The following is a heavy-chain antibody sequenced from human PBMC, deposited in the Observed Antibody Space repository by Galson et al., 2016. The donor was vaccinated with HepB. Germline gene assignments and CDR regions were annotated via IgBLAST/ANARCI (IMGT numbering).Heavy chain of an antibody. Sequence: SLRLSCAASGFTFSDHFMDWVRQAPGKGPEWVARIRSEASDYSTDYAASVKGRFTISRDGSKNSLFLQMNSLKTEATALYSCVRDSRTHFYDFRGQGTQVTVSS. V-gene: IGHV3-72*01. CDR2: IRSEASDYST. CDR1: GFTFSDHF. D-gene: IGHD3-3*02. J-gene: IGHJ4*02. CDR3: VRDSRTHFYDF.